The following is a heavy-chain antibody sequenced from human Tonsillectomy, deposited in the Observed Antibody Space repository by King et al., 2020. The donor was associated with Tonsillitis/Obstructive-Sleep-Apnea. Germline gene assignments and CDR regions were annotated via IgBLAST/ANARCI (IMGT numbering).Heavy chain of an antibody. D-gene: IGHD5-18*01. Sequence: LVLSGAEVKKPGASVKVSCKASGYTFTNYYIHWVRQAPGQGLEWMGIINPSGGSTSYAPKFQGRVTMTRDTSTGTVYMELSSLRSEDTAVYYCVRDRDTAYGFSYYYYMDVWGKGTTVTVSS. V-gene: IGHV1-46*01. CDR1: GYTFTNYY. CDR3: VRDRDTAYGFSYYYYMDV. J-gene: IGHJ6*03. CDR2: INPSGGST.